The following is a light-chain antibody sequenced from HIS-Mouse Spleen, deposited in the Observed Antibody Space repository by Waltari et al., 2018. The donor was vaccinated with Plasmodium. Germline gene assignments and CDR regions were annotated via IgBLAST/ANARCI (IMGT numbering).Light chain of an antibody. J-gene: IGKJ4*01. V-gene: IGKV1-8*01. CDR2: AAS. CDR1: QGISSY. Sequence: AIRMTQSPSSFSASTGNRVTITCLASQGISSYLAWYQQKPGKAPKLLIYAASTLQSGVPSRFSGSGSGTDFTLTISCLQSEDFATYYCQQYYSYPLTFGGGTKVEIK. CDR3: QQYYSYPLT.